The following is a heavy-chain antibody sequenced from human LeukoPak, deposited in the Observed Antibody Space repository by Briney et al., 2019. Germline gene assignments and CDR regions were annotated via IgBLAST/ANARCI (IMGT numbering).Heavy chain of an antibody. J-gene: IGHJ3*02. D-gene: IGHD3-10*01. CDR3: ARDQLRGVITDAFDI. CDR1: GYTFTSYG. V-gene: IGHV1-18*01. CDR2: ISAYNGNT. Sequence: ASVKVSCKASGYTFTSYGISWVRQAPGQGLEWMGWISAYNGNTNYAQKLRGRVTMTTDTSTSTAYMELRSLRSDDTAVYYCARDQLRGVITDAFDIWGQGTMVTVSS.